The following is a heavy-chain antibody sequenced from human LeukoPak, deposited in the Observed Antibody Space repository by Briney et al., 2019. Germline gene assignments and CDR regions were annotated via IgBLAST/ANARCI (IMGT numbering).Heavy chain of an antibody. J-gene: IGHJ4*02. CDR2: IYPGDSDT. CDR1: GYSFTSYW. CDR3: ARRADWGFHTFDY. V-gene: IGHV5-51*01. D-gene: IGHD3-16*01. Sequence: PGESLKISCKGSGYSFTSYWIGWVRQMPGKGLEWMGIIYPGDSDTRYSPSFQGQVTISADKSISTAYLQWSSLKASDAAMYHCARRADWGFHTFDYWGQGTLVTVSS.